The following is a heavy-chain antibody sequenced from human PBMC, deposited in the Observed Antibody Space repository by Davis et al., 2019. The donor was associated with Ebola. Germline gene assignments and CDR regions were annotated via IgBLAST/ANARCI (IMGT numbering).Heavy chain of an antibody. CDR1: GGSFSGYY. J-gene: IGHJ3*02. D-gene: IGHD4-17*01. CDR3: ARLLRYAFDI. V-gene: IGHV4-34*01. CDR2: INHSGST. Sequence: MPSETLSLTCAVYGGSFSGYYWSWIRQPPGKGLEWIGEINHSGSTNYNPSLKSRVTISVDTSKNQFSLKLSSVTAADTAVYYCARLLRYAFDIWGQGTMVTVSS.